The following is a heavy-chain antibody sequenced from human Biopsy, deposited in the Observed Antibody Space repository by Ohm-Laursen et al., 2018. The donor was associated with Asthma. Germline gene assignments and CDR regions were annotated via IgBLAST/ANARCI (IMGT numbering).Heavy chain of an antibody. CDR2: VSHTGST. D-gene: IGHD2-21*02. J-gene: IGHJ4*02. CDR3: ARGVDRVTGLLDHFDS. V-gene: IGHV4-59*11. CDR1: GGSIRSHD. Sequence: SQTLSLTCIVSGGSIRSHDWTWIRLPPGKGLEYIGDVSHTGSTNYNPSLESRVTMSLDTSKNQFSLRLTSVTAADTAVYYCARGVDRVTGLLDHFDSWGQGTLVTVSS.